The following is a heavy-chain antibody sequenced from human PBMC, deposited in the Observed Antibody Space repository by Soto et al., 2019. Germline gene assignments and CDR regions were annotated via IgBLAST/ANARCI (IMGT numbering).Heavy chain of an antibody. CDR3: ARDPSYYGMDV. J-gene: IGHJ6*02. Sequence: GASVKLSCTASGDTFTIYAMHWVRQAPGQRLEWMGWINAGNGNTKYSQKFQGRVTITRDTSASTAYMELSSLRSEDTAVYYCARDPSYYGMDVWGQGTTVTVSS. V-gene: IGHV1-3*01. CDR1: GDTFTIYA. CDR2: INAGNGNT.